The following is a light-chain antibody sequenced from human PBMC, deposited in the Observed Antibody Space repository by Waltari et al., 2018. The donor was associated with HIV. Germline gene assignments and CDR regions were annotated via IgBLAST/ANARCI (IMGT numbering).Light chain of an antibody. CDR2: DTS. J-gene: IGLJ2*01. CDR1: TGAVTSGHF. CDR3: LLSFNGVVV. Sequence: QAVVTQEPSLTVSPGGTVTLTCASSTGAVTSGHFPYWFQRRPGQAPKTLLYDTSNRHSWTPARFSGSLLGDKAALTLTGAQFEDEADYFCLLSFNGVVVFGGGTSLTVL. V-gene: IGLV7-46*01.